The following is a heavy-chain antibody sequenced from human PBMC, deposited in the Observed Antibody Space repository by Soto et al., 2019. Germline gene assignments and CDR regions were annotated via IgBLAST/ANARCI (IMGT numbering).Heavy chain of an antibody. J-gene: IGHJ3*02. CDR2: ISSSSSTI. CDR1: GFTFSSYS. Sequence: EVQLVESGGGLVQPGGSLRLSCAASGFTFSSYSMNWVRQAPGKGLEWVSYISSSSSTIYYADSVKGRFTISSDNAKNSLYLQMNSLRAEDTAVYYGARTWFDAFDIWGQGTMVTVSS. V-gene: IGHV3-48*01. D-gene: IGHD3-10*01. CDR3: ARTWFDAFDI.